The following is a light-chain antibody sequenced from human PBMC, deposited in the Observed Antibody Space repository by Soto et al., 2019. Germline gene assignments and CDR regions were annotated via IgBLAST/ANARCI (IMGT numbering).Light chain of an antibody. V-gene: IGKV3-11*01. CDR2: DVS. Sequence: EIVLTQSPATLSLSPGERATLSCRASQSVSRYLAWYQQRRGQAPRLLIYDVSNRATGIPARFSGSGSGTDFTLTISSLEPEDFAVYYCQQRSNWLYTFGQGTKLEIK. J-gene: IGKJ2*01. CDR3: QQRSNWLYT. CDR1: QSVSRY.